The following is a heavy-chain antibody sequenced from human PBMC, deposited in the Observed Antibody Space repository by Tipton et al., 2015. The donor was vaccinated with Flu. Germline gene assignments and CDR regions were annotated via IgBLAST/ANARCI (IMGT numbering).Heavy chain of an antibody. V-gene: IGHV4-4*02. CDR1: GASISSSEW. CDR2: ISLAGRA. J-gene: IGHJ4*02. Sequence: TLSLTCAVSGASISSSEWWNWVRQSPGKGLEWIGEISLAGRANYNPSLKSRVTVSIDTSKNQFSLRLSSVTAADTAVYHCAREEVVNVRGGPRLVQGFDYWGQGALVTVSS. CDR3: AREEVVNVRGGPRLVQGFDY. D-gene: IGHD6-19*01.